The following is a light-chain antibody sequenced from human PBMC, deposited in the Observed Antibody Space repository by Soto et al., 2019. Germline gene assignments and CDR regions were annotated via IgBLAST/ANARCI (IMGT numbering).Light chain of an antibody. CDR1: QSVSVN. CDR3: QERNRWPRGT. J-gene: IGKJ4*01. V-gene: IGKV3-11*01. CDR2: TAS. Sequence: EVVLTQSPAILSLSPGERATLFCRASQSVSVNFAWYQQKPGQPPRPLIYTASDRAPDIPARFSASGSGTDFTLTISSLEPEDFAVYFCQERNRWPRGTFGAGTKVEIK.